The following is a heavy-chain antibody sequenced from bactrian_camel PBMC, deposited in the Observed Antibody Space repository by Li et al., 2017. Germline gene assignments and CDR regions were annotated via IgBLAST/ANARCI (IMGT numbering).Heavy chain of an antibody. CDR2: ITTGKDSTP. J-gene: IGHJ4*01. CDR3: GTNKYCRGSACCYRDFSH. V-gene: IGHV3S1*01. Sequence: HVQLVESGGGSVQTGGSLTLSCSHSGLTHRANCIGWFREALGKGREGVAMITTGKDSTPFHADSVKGRFTISKDSAKNTLYLQMNGLKPEDTAMYHCGTNKYCRGSACCYRDFSHWGQGTQVTVS. CDR1: GLTHRANC. D-gene: IGHD7*01.